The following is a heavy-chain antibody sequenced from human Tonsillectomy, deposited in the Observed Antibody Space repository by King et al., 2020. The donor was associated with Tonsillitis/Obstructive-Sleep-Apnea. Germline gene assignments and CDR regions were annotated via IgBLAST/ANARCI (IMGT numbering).Heavy chain of an antibody. Sequence: VQLVESGGGLVQPGGSLRLSCVASGFTFFTHAITCGLQAPGKGPEWDSWISGSKGGNYYADSVKGRFTISRDNSKNTLYLQMNSLRADDTALYYCAKDFAAVTGDPGSWGQGTLVTVSS. V-gene: IGHV3-23*04. D-gene: IGHD6-19*01. CDR1: GFTFFTHA. J-gene: IGHJ5*02. CDR2: ISGSKGGN. CDR3: AKDFAAVTGDPGS.